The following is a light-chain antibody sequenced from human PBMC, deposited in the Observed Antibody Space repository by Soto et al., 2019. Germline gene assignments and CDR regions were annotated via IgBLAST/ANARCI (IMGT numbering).Light chain of an antibody. J-gene: IGKJ1*01. V-gene: IGKV1-5*01. CDR1: KSISSW. CDR2: DAS. CDR3: QQYNSYWT. Sequence: DVQMTQTPSTRSDSVGDRVTIQCRASKSISSWLAWYKQKPGKAPKLLIYDASSLESGVPSSFSGSGSGTEFTLTTSSLQPDDFATYYCQQYNSYWTFGQGTKVDSK.